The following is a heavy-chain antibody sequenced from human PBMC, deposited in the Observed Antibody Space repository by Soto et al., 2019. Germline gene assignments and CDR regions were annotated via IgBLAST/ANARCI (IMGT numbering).Heavy chain of an antibody. Sequence: GGSLRLSCAASGFTFSNFPMHWVRQAPGKGLEWVAIISYDGTNKYYADSVKGRFTISRDNSKNTLYLQMNSLRSEDTAVYYCARHPPYFDYWGPGTLVTVAS. CDR2: ISYDGTNK. J-gene: IGHJ4*02. CDR1: GFTFSNFP. V-gene: IGHV3-30-3*01. CDR3: ARHPPYFDY.